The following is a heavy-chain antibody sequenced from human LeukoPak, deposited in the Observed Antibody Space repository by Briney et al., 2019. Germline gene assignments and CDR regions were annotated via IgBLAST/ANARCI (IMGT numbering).Heavy chain of an antibody. D-gene: IGHD6-19*01. V-gene: IGHV3-33*01. CDR1: GFTFSSYG. Sequence: PGRSLRLSCAASGFTFSSYGMHWVRQAPGKGLEWVAVIWYDGSNKYYADSVKGRFTISRDNSKNTLYLQMNSLRAEDTAVYYCARDPVVDSSGWYFAYWGQGTLVTVSS. CDR3: ARDPVVDSSGWYFAY. J-gene: IGHJ4*02. CDR2: IWYDGSNK.